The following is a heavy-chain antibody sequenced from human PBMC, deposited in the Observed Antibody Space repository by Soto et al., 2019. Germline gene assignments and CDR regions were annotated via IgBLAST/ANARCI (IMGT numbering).Heavy chain of an antibody. CDR1: GGSISSYY. J-gene: IGHJ6*04. D-gene: IGHD6-13*01. CDR3: GRDPSWAAPGYYSVMAV. CDR2: IYYSGST. V-gene: IGHV4-59*01. Sequence: SETLSLTCTVSGGSISSYYWSWIRQPPGKGLEWIGYIYYSGSTNYNPSLKSRVTISVDTSKNQFSLKLSSVTAADTAVYYCGRDPSWAAPGYYSVMAVWAKGTTVPVSS.